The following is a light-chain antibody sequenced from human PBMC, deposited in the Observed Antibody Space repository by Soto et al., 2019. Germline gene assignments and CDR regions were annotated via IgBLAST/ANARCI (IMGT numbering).Light chain of an antibody. V-gene: IGKV3-15*01. CDR2: GAS. J-gene: IGKJ4*01. Sequence: EMVMTQSPATLSVSPGEGVTLSCRASRSISNKLAWYQQKPGQAPRLLIYGASTRATGIPARFSGSGSGTEFTLTINSLQSEDFAMYYCQPHNNWPVVTFGGGTRVEIK. CDR1: RSISNK. CDR3: QPHNNWPVVT.